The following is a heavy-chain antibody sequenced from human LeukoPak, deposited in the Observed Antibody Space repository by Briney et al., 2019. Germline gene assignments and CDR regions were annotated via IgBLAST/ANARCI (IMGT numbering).Heavy chain of an antibody. CDR1: GYTFTGYY. Sequence: ASVKVSCKASGYTFTGYYMHWVRQAPGQGLEWMGWINPNSGGTNYAQKFQGRVTMTRDTSISTAYMELSRLRSDDTAVYYCASQIAALWGNWFDPWGQGTLVTVSS. CDR2: INPNSGGT. V-gene: IGHV1-2*02. CDR3: ASQIAALWGNWFDP. J-gene: IGHJ5*02. D-gene: IGHD6-13*01.